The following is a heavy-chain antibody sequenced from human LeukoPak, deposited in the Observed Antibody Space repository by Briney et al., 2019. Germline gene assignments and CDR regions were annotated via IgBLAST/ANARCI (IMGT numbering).Heavy chain of an antibody. Sequence: GGSLRLSCAASGFTFSSYEMNWVRQTPGKGLEWVSYISSSGSTIYYADSVKGRFTISRDNAKNSLFLQMNSLRAEDTALYYCARLALRGVISRSYYYYMDVWGKGTTVTVSS. CDR1: GFTFSSYE. CDR2: ISSSGSTI. CDR3: ARLALRGVISRSYYYYMDV. D-gene: IGHD3-10*01. J-gene: IGHJ6*03. V-gene: IGHV3-48*03.